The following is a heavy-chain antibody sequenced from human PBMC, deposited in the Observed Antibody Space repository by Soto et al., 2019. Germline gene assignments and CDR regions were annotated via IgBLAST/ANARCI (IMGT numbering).Heavy chain of an antibody. J-gene: IGHJ6*04. CDR1: GFTFSSYG. Sequence: PGGSLRLSCAASGFTFSSYGMHWVRQAPGKGLEWVSLIQSGGPTYYADSVKGRFTISRDTSENTLHLQMDSLRAEDTAVYYCARDDVLCDGGRCYGVPLDVWSKGTTVTVSS. CDR3: ARDDVLCDGGRCYGVPLDV. D-gene: IGHD2-15*01. V-gene: IGHV3-NL1*01. CDR2: IQSGGPT.